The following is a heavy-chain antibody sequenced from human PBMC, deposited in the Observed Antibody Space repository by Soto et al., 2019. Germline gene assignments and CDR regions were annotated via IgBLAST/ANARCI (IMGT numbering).Heavy chain of an antibody. D-gene: IGHD4-17*01. CDR3: ARGVKYGAYSRWFDP. J-gene: IGHJ5*02. CDR1: GYTFTSYD. V-gene: IGHV1-8*01. CDR2: MNPNSGNT. Sequence: QVQLVQSGAEVKKPGASVKVSCKASGYTFTSYDINWVRQATGQGLEYLGWMNPNSGNTGYVQKFQGRVPMTRDTSISTAYMALSSLRSEDTAVYFCARGVKYGAYSRWFDPWRQGTLVTVSS.